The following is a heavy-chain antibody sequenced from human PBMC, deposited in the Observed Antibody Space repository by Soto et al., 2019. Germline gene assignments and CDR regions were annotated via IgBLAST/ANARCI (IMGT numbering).Heavy chain of an antibody. V-gene: IGHV1-3*01. J-gene: IGHJ4*02. CDR1: GYFFTSYA. CDR2: INAANGHT. CDR3: ARGSIAVAGRNQLDY. Sequence: QVQLVQSGPEVKKTGASVKVSCRASGYFFTSYAIHWVRQAPGPRLEWLGWINAANGHTKYSQNFQGRVRITRDTSANTGYMEVSSLKSGDTAVYYCARGSIAVAGRNQLDYWGQGTRVTVFS. D-gene: IGHD6-19*01.